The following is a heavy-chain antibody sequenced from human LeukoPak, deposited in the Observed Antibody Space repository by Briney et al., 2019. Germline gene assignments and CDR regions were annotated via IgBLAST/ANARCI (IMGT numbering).Heavy chain of an antibody. CDR3: ARDRNYYDGSAYHRVDY. D-gene: IGHD3-22*01. CDR1: GFTFSSYS. CDR2: ITSSSSTI. J-gene: IGHJ4*02. V-gene: IGHV3-48*01. Sequence: GGSLRLSCAASGFTFSSYSMNWVRQAPGKGLEWVSYITSSSSTIYYADSVKGRFTISRDNAKNSLYLQMNSLRAEDTAVYYCARDRNYYDGSAYHRVDYWGQGTLVTVSS.